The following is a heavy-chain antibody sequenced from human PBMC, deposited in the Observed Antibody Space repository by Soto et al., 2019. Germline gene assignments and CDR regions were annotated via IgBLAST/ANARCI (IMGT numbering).Heavy chain of an antibody. Sequence: AASVKVSCKASGYTFTSYGISWVRQAPGQGLEWMGWISAYNGNTNYAQKLQGRVTMTTDTSTSTAYMELRSLRSDDTAVYYCARCGDDYGDYCHDYWGQGTLVTVSS. V-gene: IGHV1-18*01. CDR2: ISAYNGNT. J-gene: IGHJ4*02. CDR1: GYTFTSYG. D-gene: IGHD4-17*01. CDR3: ARCGDDYGDYCHDY.